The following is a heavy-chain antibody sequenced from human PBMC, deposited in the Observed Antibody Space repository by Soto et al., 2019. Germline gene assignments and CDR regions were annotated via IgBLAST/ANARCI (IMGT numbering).Heavy chain of an antibody. CDR1: GGSISSSSYY. V-gene: IGHV4-39*01. CDR3: ARQRAILWFGELPLNWFDP. D-gene: IGHD3-10*01. CDR2: IYYSGST. J-gene: IGHJ5*02. Sequence: PSETLSLTCTVSGGSISSSSYYWGWIRQPPGKGLEWIGSIYYSGSTYYNPSLKSRVTISVDTSKNQFSLKLSSVTAADTAVYYCARQRAILWFGELPLNWFDPWGQGTLVTVS.